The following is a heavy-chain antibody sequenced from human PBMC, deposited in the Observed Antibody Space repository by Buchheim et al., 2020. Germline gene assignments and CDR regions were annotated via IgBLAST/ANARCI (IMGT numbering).Heavy chain of an antibody. Sequence: QVQLVESGGGVVQPGRSLRLSCAASGFTFSSYGMHWVRQAPGKGLEWVAVISYDGSNKYYADSVKGRFTISRDNSKNTLYLQMNSLRAEDTAVYYCARDRTTVTTSLMGRRYYYYYGMDVWGQGTT. CDR3: ARDRTTVTTSLMGRRYYYYYGMDV. CDR2: ISYDGSNK. D-gene: IGHD4-17*01. J-gene: IGHJ6*02. V-gene: IGHV3-30*03. CDR1: GFTFSSYG.